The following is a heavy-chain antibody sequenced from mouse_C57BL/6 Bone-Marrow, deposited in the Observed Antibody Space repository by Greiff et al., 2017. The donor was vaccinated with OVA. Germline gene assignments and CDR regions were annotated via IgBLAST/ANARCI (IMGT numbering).Heavy chain of an antibody. CDR1: GFTFTSYS. J-gene: IGHJ3*01. CDR2: ISAGGSYT. CDR3: ARAQATFSAWFAD. D-gene: IGHD3-2*02. Sequence: EVQLLQSGAGLVKPGASLKLSCAASGFTFTSYSMSWVRQTPVQGLEWVATISAGGSYTYYPDNVKGRFTISRDNAKNNLYLQMSHLKSEDTARYYCARAQATFSAWFADWGKGTLVTVSA. V-gene: IGHV5-4*01.